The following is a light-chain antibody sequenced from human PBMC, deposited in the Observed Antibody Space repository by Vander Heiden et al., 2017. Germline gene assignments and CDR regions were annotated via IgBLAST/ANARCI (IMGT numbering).Light chain of an antibody. CDR2: ATS. CDR1: QGVSSY. Sequence: AIRMTQSPSLLSASTGDRVTISCRISQGVSSYLAWYQQKPGKAPKLLIYATSTLQSGVPSRFRGGGSGTDLTLTISGLQSEDFATYYCQQYYSSPRSFGQGTKVEI. V-gene: IGKV1D-8*02. CDR3: QQYYSSPRS. J-gene: IGKJ2*03.